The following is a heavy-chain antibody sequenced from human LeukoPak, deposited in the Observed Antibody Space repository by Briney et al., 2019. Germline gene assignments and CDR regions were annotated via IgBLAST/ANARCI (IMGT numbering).Heavy chain of an antibody. CDR3: AREERGLAIDY. J-gene: IGHJ4*02. CDR1: GFSFSNYA. CDR2: ISSSGDNT. D-gene: IGHD5-12*01. V-gene: IGHV3-64*01. Sequence: PGGSLRLSCAASGFSFSNYAMHWGRQAPGKGLEYVSAISSSGDNTYYANSVKGRFTISRDNSKNTLFLQMGSLRAEDMAVYYCAREERGLAIDYWGQGTLVTVSS.